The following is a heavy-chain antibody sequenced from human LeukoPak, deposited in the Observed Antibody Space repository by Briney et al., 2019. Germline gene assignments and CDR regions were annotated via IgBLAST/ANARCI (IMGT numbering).Heavy chain of an antibody. CDR1: GFTFSSYA. V-gene: IGHV3-23*01. D-gene: IGHD5-24*01. CDR3: AKSYGNTNRHLDY. CDR2: ISGRGGST. J-gene: IGHJ4*02. Sequence: PGGSLRLSCAASGFTFSSYAMSWVRQTPGKGLEWVSAISGRGGSTYYGDSVKGRFTISRDNFKNTLYLQMSSLRAEDTAVYFCAKSYGNTNRHLDYWGQGTLVTVSS.